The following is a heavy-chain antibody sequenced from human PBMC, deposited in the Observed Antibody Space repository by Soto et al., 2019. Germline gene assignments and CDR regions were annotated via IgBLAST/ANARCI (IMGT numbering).Heavy chain of an antibody. V-gene: IGHV3-53*01. CDR1: GFTVSSNY. CDR2: IYSGGST. Sequence: GGSLRLSCAASGFTVSSNYMSWVRQAPGKGLEWVSDIYSGGSTYYADSVKGRFTISRDNSKNTLYLQMNSLRAEDTAVYYCARGSFEYSSSLNWFDPWGQGTLVTVSS. CDR3: ARGSFEYSSSLNWFDP. J-gene: IGHJ5*02. D-gene: IGHD6-6*01.